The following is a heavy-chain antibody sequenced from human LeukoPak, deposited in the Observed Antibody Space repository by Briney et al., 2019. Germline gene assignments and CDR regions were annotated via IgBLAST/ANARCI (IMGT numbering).Heavy chain of an antibody. CDR3: ARLRRSYDYGDPRTVDQFDY. D-gene: IGHD4-17*01. Sequence: GGSLRLSCAASGFTFSSYSMNWVRQAPGKGLEWVSYISSSSSTIYYADSVKGRFTISRDNAKNSLYLQMNSLRAEDTAVYYCARLRRSYDYGDPRTVDQFDYWGQGTLVTVSS. J-gene: IGHJ4*02. CDR2: ISSSSSTI. V-gene: IGHV3-48*01. CDR1: GFTFSSYS.